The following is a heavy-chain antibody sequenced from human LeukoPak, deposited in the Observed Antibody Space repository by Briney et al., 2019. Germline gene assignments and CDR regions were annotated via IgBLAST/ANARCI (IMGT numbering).Heavy chain of an antibody. J-gene: IGHJ5*02. CDR2: INHSGST. CDR3: ARGYGDPSP. D-gene: IGHD4-17*01. Sequence: GSLRLSCAASGFTVSSNYMSWIRQPPGKGLEWIGEINHSGSTNYNPSLKSRVTISVDTSKNQFSLKLSSVTAADTAVYYCARGYGDPSPWGQGTLVTVSS. CDR1: GFTVSSNY. V-gene: IGHV4-34*01.